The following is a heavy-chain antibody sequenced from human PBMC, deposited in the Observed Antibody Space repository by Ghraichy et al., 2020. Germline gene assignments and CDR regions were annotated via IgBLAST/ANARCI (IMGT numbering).Heavy chain of an antibody. Sequence: SETLSLTCTVSGGSISSSSYYWGWIRQPPGKGLEWIGSIYYSGSTYYNPSLKSRVTISVDTSKNQFSLKLSSVTAADTAVYYCASPRSGYYFDYWGQGTLVTVSS. V-gene: IGHV4-39*01. D-gene: IGHD3-22*01. CDR3: ASPRSGYYFDY. J-gene: IGHJ4*02. CDR1: GGSISSSSYY. CDR2: IYYSGST.